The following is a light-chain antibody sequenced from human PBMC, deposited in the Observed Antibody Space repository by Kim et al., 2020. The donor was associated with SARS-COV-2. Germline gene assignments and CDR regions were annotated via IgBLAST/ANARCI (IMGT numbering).Light chain of an antibody. CDR2: NDS. CDR1: DIGSES. V-gene: IGLV3-21*04. J-gene: IGLJ3*02. Sequence: VAPGETAKITCGGNDIGSESVHWFQQRPGQAPVLVILNDSDRPSGIPERFSGSNSGNTATLTISRVEAGDEADYYCQVWDSSSDLVFGGGTRVTVL. CDR3: QVWDSSSDLV.